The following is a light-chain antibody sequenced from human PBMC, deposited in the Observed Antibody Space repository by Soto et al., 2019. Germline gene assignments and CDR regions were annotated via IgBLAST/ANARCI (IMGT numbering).Light chain of an antibody. CDR3: MQVLQAPLS. J-gene: IGKJ4*01. V-gene: IGKV2-28*01. Sequence: EIVMTQSPLSLPVTPGEPASISCRSSQSLLHSSGSNFLDWYLQKPGQSPQLLIYLGSNRASGVPDRFSCSGSGTEFPLKISRVEAEDVGLYYCMQVLQAPLSFGGGTRVEIK. CDR2: LGS. CDR1: QSLLHSSGSNF.